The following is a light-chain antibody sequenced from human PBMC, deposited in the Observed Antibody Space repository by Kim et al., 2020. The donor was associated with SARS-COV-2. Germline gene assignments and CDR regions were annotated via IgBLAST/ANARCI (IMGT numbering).Light chain of an antibody. J-gene: IGLJ3*02. CDR2: EVT. CDR1: SSDIGGYDY. V-gene: IGLV2-14*01. Sequence: QSALTQPPSASGSPGQSITISCTGSSSDIGGYDYVSWYQSHPGKAPKLIIYEVTYRPSGVYDRFSGSKSGNAASLTISGLQAEDEADYYCSSYTGSNTLLFGGGTKVTVL. CDR3: SSYTGSNTLL.